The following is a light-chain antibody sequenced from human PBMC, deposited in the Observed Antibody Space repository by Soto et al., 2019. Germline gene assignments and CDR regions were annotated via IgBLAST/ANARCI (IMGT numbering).Light chain of an antibody. J-gene: IGLJ2*01. CDR2: SNI. CDR3: STWDDSLNGVV. Sequence: HSVLTQPPSASGTPGQRVTISCSGSSSNIGSNTVNWYQQLPGTAPKLLIYSNIERPSGVPGRFSGSKSGTSDSLAISGPQSEYEADYSCSTWDDSLNGVVVGGGTKVTV. CDR1: SSNIGSNT. V-gene: IGLV1-44*01.